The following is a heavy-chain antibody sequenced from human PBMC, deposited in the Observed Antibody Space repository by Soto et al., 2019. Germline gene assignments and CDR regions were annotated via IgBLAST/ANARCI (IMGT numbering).Heavy chain of an antibody. V-gene: IGHV4-39*01. Sequence: TSETLSLTCTVSGGSIRSSAYYWGWIRQPPGKGLEWIGSIYYSGSTYYNPSLKSRVTISVDTSKNQFSLKLSSVTAADTAVYYCARQGAYGDYGRYYFDYWGQGTLVTVSS. J-gene: IGHJ4*02. CDR3: ARQGAYGDYGRYYFDY. D-gene: IGHD4-17*01. CDR2: IYYSGST. CDR1: GGSIRSSAYY.